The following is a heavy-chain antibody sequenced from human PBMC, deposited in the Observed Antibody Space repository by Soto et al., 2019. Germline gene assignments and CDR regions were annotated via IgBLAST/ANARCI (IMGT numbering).Heavy chain of an antibody. D-gene: IGHD2-2*01. CDR1: GYSISTGFN. Sequence: XATLSLTCAVSGYSISTGFNWAWIRQPPGKGLEWIGSIYHGGITYYNLSLKSRVTISSDASKNQIYLRLSSVTAADTARYYCERDSGTGFYQLDSWGQGTLVTVSS. CDR3: ERDSGTGFYQLDS. J-gene: IGHJ4*02. V-gene: IGHV4-38-2*02. CDR2: IYHGGIT.